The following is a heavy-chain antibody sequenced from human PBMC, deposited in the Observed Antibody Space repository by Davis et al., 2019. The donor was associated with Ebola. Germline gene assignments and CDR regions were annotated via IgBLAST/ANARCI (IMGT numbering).Heavy chain of an antibody. D-gene: IGHD6-6*01. Sequence: SVKVSCKASGYTFTSYAINWVRQAPGQGLEWMGGIIPIFGTANYAQKFQGRVTITADESTSTAYMELSSLRSEDTAVYYCARAAARPYYYYGMDVWGQGTTVTVSS. CDR2: IIPIFGTA. CDR3: ARAAARPYYYYGMDV. V-gene: IGHV1-69*13. J-gene: IGHJ6*02. CDR1: GYTFTSYA.